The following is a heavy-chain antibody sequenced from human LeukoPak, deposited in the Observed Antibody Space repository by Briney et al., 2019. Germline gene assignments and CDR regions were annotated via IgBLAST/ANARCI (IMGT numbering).Heavy chain of an antibody. CDR2: IYYSGST. Sequence: PSETLSLTCTVSGVSVSSGSYYWSWIRQPPGQGLEWIGYIYYSGSTNYNPSLKSRVTISVDTSKNQFSLKVTSVTAADTAVYYCARRGGSGRSFDYWGQGTLVTVSS. V-gene: IGHV4-61*01. CDR3: ARRGGSGRSFDY. J-gene: IGHJ4*02. CDR1: GVSVSSGSYY. D-gene: IGHD3-10*01.